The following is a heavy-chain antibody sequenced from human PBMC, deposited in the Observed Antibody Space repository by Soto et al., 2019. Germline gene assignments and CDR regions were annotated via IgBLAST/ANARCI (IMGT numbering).Heavy chain of an antibody. Sequence: QVQLVQSGAEVKKPGASVKVSCKASGYTFTSFGISWVRQAPGQGLEWMGWINAYNVYNGNTNYAQNLQGRVTMTTDTSTSTAYMELRSLRSDDTAVYYGARARIFYGLDVGGQGTTVTVSS. J-gene: IGHJ6*02. D-gene: IGHD2-15*01. CDR3: ARARIFYGLDV. CDR1: GYTFTSFG. CDR2: INAYNVYNGNT. V-gene: IGHV1-18*01.